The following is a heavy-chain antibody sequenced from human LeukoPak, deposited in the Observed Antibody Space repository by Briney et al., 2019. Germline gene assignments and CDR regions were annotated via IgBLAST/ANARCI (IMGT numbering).Heavy chain of an antibody. D-gene: IGHD3-22*01. V-gene: IGHV1-18*01. CDR2: ISAYNRDT. J-gene: IGHJ4*02. CDR1: GYTFTSYG. CDR3: ARDGSEYYYDSSGKYFFDY. Sequence: ASVKVSFKASGYTFTSYGISWVRQAAGQGLEWVGWISAYNRDTNYAQKVQGRVTLTTDTSTTTAYMALRSLRSDDTAVYYCARDGSEYYYDSSGKYFFDYWGQGTLVTVSS.